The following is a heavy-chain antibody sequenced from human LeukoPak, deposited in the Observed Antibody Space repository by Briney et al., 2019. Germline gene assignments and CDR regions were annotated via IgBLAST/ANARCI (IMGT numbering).Heavy chain of an antibody. V-gene: IGHV1-18*01. CDR3: ARADGDYPIDAFDI. D-gene: IGHD4-17*01. Sequence: ASVKVSCKASGYIFTTYDINWVRQAPGQGPEWLGWMSPSSGNTGLAQKLQGRVTMTTDTSTSTAYMELRSLRSDDTAVYYCARADGDYPIDAFDIWGQGTMVTVSS. CDR2: MSPSSGNT. CDR1: GYIFTTYD. J-gene: IGHJ3*02.